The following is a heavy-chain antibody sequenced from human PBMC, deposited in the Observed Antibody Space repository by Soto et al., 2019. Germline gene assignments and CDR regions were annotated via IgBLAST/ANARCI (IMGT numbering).Heavy chain of an antibody. J-gene: IGHJ3*01. CDR3: ARDIRHLGYCSGASCYVAFDF. CDR2: VYYSGSP. V-gene: IGHV4-59*01. Sequence: QVKLQESGPGLVKPSETLSLRCTVSGGSMRTYYWSWVRQPPGKGLEWIGNVYYSGSPTYSPSLRSPLTMSADLSKNHFSLNLTSIKVAATALYYCARDIRHLGYCSGASCYVAFDFWGQGKMVTVSS. CDR1: GGSMRTYY. D-gene: IGHD2-15*01.